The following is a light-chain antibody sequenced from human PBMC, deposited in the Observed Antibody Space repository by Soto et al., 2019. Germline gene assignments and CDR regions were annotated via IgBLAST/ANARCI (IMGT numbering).Light chain of an antibody. V-gene: IGLV1-44*01. CDR3: AAWDDNLHGPI. Sequence: QSVLTQPPSASGTPGQRVTISCSVSSPSIAGNTVNWYQHVPGTAPKLLIYLNNQRPSGVPDRFSGSKSVTSASLAISALQSEDEAAYYCAAWDDNLHGPIFGGGTKLTVL. CDR1: SPSIAGNT. J-gene: IGLJ2*01. CDR2: LNN.